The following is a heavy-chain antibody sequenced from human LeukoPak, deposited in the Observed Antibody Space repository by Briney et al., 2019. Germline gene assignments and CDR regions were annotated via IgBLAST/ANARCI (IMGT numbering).Heavy chain of an antibody. J-gene: IGHJ2*01. D-gene: IGHD3-10*01. CDR1: GFTFDDYG. CDR2: IRASGGTA. V-gene: IGHV3-23*01. Sequence: GGSLRLSCAASGFTFDDYGMSWVRQAPGKGLDWVSAIRASGGTAYYADSVKGRFTISGDNSKNTLYLQMNSLRAEDTAVYYCAKVWAHDGSGNPYWHFDLWGRGTLVTVSS. CDR3: AKVWAHDGSGNPYWHFDL.